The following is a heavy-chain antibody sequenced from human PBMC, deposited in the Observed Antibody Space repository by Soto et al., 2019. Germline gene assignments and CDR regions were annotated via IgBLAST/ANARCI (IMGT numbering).Heavy chain of an antibody. CDR3: ARGGLELLWLRGNY. CDR1: GFIFNSYA. Sequence: LRLSCAASGFIFNSYAMHWVRQAPGKGLEWVAVISFDGSNKYYADSVKGRFTISRDSSKNTLYLQMKSLRADDTAVYYCARGGLELLWLRGNYWGQGTLVTVSS. CDR2: ISFDGSNK. J-gene: IGHJ4*02. V-gene: IGHV3-30-3*01. D-gene: IGHD3-10*01.